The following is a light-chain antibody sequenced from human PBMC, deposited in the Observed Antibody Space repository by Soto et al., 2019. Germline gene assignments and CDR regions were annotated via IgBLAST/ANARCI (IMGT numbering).Light chain of an antibody. V-gene: IGLV2-14*01. Sequence: QSVLTQPASVSGSPGQSIAISCTGTSSDVGGYNYVSWYQQHPGKAPKLIIYDVTTRPPGVSDRFSGSKSGNTASLTISGLQAEDEADYYCSSSTGISSYVFGTGTKVTVL. J-gene: IGLJ1*01. CDR3: SSSTGISSYV. CDR1: SSDVGGYNY. CDR2: DVT.